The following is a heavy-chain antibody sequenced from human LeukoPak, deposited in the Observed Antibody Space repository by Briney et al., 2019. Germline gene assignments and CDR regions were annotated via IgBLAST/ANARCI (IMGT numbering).Heavy chain of an antibody. CDR3: ASGTRYKPFDY. D-gene: IGHD3-16*02. CDR1: GGSFSGYY. Sequence: SETLSLTCAVFGGSFSGYYWSCIRQTPGKGLEWIGEINHSGSTHYNPSLKSRVTISADTSKNQFSLKLTSVTAADAAVYYCASGTRYKPFDYWGQGTRVTVSS. J-gene: IGHJ4*02. CDR2: INHSGST. V-gene: IGHV4-34*01.